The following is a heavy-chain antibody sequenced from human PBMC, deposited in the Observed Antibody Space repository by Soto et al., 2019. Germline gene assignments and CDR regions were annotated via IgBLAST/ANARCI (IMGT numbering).Heavy chain of an antibody. D-gene: IGHD3-3*01. CDR3: AKDLRVFSYYMDV. J-gene: IGHJ6*03. CDR2: ISGSGGST. Sequence: EVQLLESGGGLVQPGGSLRLSCAASGFTFSSYAMSWVRQAPGKGLEWVSAISGSGGSTYYADSVKGRFTISRDNSKNTVYLQMNSLRAEDTVVYYCAKDLRVFSYYMDVWGKGTTVNVSS. V-gene: IGHV3-23*01. CDR1: GFTFSSYA.